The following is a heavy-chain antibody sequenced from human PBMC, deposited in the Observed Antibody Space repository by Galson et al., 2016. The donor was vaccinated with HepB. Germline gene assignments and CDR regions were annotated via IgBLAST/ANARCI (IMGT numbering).Heavy chain of an antibody. CDR3: AKDLAVVVGATTFFY. J-gene: IGHJ4*02. Sequence: SLRLSCAASGFTFSSYAMSWVRQAPGKGLEWVSAIRGSGGSTYYADSVKGRFTISRGNSKNTLYLQMNSLRAEDTAVYYCAKDLAVVVGATTFFYGGQGTLVTVSS. V-gene: IGHV3-23*01. CDR2: IRGSGGST. CDR1: GFTFSSYA. D-gene: IGHD1-26*01.